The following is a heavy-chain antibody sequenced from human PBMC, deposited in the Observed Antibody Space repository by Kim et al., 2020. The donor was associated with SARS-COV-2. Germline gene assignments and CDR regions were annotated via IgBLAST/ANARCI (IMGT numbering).Heavy chain of an antibody. CDR3: ARATAGDRWFFDL. J-gene: IGHJ2*01. Sequence: ADSLEGRFTISRDDSKDTLFLQMNNLTPEDTATYYCARATAGDRWFFDLWGRGTLITVS. V-gene: IGHV3-30*01.